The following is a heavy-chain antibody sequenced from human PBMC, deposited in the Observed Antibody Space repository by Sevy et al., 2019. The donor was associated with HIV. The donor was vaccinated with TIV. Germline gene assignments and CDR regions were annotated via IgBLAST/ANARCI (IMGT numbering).Heavy chain of an antibody. Sequence: GESLKISCKASGYSFTTYWIGWVRQMPGKGLHWMGSIYPGDSDTIYSPSFQGQVGISADKSVTTAYLQWNSLQASDTAIYYCARLGNNEEGAFDIWGQGTMVTVSS. CDR1: GYSFTTYW. V-gene: IGHV5-51*01. CDR2: IYPGDSDT. CDR3: ARLGNNEEGAFDI. J-gene: IGHJ3*02. D-gene: IGHD2-8*01.